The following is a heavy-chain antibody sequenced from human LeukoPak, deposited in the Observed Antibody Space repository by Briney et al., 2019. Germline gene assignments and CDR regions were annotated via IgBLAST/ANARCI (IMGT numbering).Heavy chain of an antibody. D-gene: IGHD2-2*01. CDR1: GFTFSDYY. Sequence: GGSLRLSCAASGFTFSDYYMSWIRQAPGKGLEWVSYISSSGSTIYYADSVKGRFTISRDNAKNSLYLQMNSLRAEDTAVYYCASLVVPAARGRWFDPWGQGTLVTVSS. CDR2: ISSSGSTI. V-gene: IGHV3-11*04. CDR3: ASLVVPAARGRWFDP. J-gene: IGHJ5*02.